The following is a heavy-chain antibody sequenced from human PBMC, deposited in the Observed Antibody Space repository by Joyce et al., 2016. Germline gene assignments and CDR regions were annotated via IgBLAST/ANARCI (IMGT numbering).Heavy chain of an antibody. CDR3: VRDLGAATGLGGY. V-gene: IGHV3-7*03. Sequence: EVQLVESGGGVVQPGGSLRLSCVASGFTFTRYGMNWVRQAPGKGLEWVANINEDGTEKYYVDSVKGRFTIARDFAKNSVYLQMDSLRAEDTAVYYCVRDLGAATGLGGYWGQGSLVTVSS. CDR1: GFTFTRYG. J-gene: IGHJ4*02. D-gene: IGHD6-13*01. CDR2: INEDGTEK.